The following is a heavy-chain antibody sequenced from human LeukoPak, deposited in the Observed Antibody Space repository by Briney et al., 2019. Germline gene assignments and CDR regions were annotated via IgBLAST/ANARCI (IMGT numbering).Heavy chain of an antibody. J-gene: IGHJ4*02. Sequence: SSETLSLTCTVSGGSISDYYWSWIRQPAGKGLEWIGRIYTTGSTDYNPSLKSRVTMSVDTSKNQFSLKLSSVTAADTAVYYCARTLRKGYYFDYWGQGTLVTVSS. CDR3: ARTLRKGYYFDY. D-gene: IGHD4-17*01. CDR2: IYTTGST. V-gene: IGHV4-4*07. CDR1: GGSISDYY.